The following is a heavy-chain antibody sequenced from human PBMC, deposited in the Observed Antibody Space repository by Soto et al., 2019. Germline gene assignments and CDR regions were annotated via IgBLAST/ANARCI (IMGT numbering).Heavy chain of an antibody. CDR1: GYSFTSYY. V-gene: IGHV1-46*01. CDR2: INPSGGST. D-gene: IGHD3-22*01. Sequence: GSSVKVYCKAVGYSFTSYYMHWVRQAPGQGLEWMGIINPSGGSTSYAQKFQGRVTMTRDTSTSTVYMELSSLRSEDTAVYYCARDYYDSSGYYYANWFDPWGQGTLVTVSS. J-gene: IGHJ5*02. CDR3: ARDYYDSSGYYYANWFDP.